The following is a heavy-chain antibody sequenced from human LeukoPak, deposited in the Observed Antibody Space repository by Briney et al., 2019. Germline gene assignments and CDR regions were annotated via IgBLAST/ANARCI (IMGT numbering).Heavy chain of an antibody. CDR2: INPNSGGT. V-gene: IGHV1-2*02. CDR3: AREQNLGDNWFDP. Sequence: GASVKVSCKASGYTFTGYYMHWVRQAPGQGLEWMGWINPNSGGTNYAQKLQGRVTMTRDTSISTAYMELSRLRSDDTAVYYCAREQNLGDNWFDPWGQGTLVTVSS. CDR1: GYTFTGYY. J-gene: IGHJ5*02. D-gene: IGHD3-16*01.